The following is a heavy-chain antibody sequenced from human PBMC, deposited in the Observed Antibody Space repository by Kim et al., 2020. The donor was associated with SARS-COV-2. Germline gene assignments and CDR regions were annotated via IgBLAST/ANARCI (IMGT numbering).Heavy chain of an antibody. V-gene: IGHV1-46*01. CDR1: GYTFTSYY. J-gene: IGHJ6*02. D-gene: IGHD5-12*01. CDR2: INPSGGST. CDR3: ARGGMATIREDYYYYYGMDV. Sequence: ASVKVSCKASGYTFTSYYMHWVRQAPGQGLEWMGIINPSGGSTSYAQKFQGRVTMTRDTSTSTVYMELSSLRSEDTAVYYCARGGMATIREDYYYYYGMDVWGQGTTVTVSS.